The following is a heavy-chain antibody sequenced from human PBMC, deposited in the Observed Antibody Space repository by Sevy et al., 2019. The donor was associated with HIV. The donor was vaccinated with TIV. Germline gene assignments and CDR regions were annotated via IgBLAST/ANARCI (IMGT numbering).Heavy chain of an antibody. J-gene: IGHJ6*02. D-gene: IGHD4-17*01. V-gene: IGHV5-51*01. CDR1: EYSFRTYW. CDR3: ARHHASYGVTGYYYYSGLDV. Sequence: GESLKISCKGSEYSFRTYWIGWVRQMSGKGLECMGIIYPDDSDTRYSPSFQGRVTISADKSINTAYLQWNSLRASDSAMYYCARHHASYGVTGYYYYSGLDVWGQGATVTVSS. CDR2: IYPDDSDT.